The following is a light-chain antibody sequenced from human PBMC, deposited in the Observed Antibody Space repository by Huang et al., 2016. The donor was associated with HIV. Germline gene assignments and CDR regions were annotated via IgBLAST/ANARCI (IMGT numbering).Light chain of an antibody. CDR1: QDVSSN. V-gene: IGKV3D-11*01. Sequence: EIVLTQSPATLTLSPGVRATLSCRASQDVSSNLTWDQQIPDQGPRLLIYESSNRATGSPARFSGRGPGTDFTLTISSLEPEDFAVYYCQQRSNLLTFGGGTRVEIK. CDR3: QQRSNLLT. CDR2: ESS. J-gene: IGKJ4*01.